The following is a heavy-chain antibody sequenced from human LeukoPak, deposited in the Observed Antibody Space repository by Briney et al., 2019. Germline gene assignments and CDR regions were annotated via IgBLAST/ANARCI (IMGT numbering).Heavy chain of an antibody. CDR1: GFTFTGYW. CDR2: IDVDGSGT. CDR3: ARGVGSSTGDPDY. J-gene: IGHJ4*02. Sequence: PGGSLRLSCAASGFTFTGYWMYWVRQAPGKGLVWVSRIDVDGSGTNYADSVKGRFTISRDNAQNTLYLQMNNLRAEDTAVYYCARGVGSSTGDPDYWGQGTLVTVSS. V-gene: IGHV3-74*01. D-gene: IGHD2-2*01.